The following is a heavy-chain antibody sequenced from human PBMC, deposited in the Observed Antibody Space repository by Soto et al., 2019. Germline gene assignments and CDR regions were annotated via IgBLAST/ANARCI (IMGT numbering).Heavy chain of an antibody. CDR3: ARDRGITIFGVVRGYYGMDV. D-gene: IGHD3-3*01. V-gene: IGHV4-61*01. J-gene: IGHJ6*02. CDR1: GGSVSSGSYY. Sequence: KASETLSLTCTVSGGSVSSGSYYWSWIRQPPGKGLEWIGYIYYSGSTNYNPSLKSRVTISVDTSKNQFSLKLSSVTAADTAVYYCARDRGITIFGVVRGYYGMDVWGQGTTVTVSS. CDR2: IYYSGST.